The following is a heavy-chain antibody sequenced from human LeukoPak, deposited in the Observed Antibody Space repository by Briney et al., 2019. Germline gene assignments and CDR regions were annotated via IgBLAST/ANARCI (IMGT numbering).Heavy chain of an antibody. CDR3: AKAGYGTAIRNAFDY. J-gene: IGHJ4*02. Sequence: PGGSLRLSCAASGFTFSSYAMHWVRQAPGKGLEWVAGISYDGSNKYYADSVKGRFTISRDNSKNTLYLQMNSLRAEDTAVYYCAKAGYGTAIRNAFDYWGQGTLVTVSS. CDR1: GFTFSSYA. CDR2: ISYDGSNK. V-gene: IGHV3-30*04. D-gene: IGHD2-2*02.